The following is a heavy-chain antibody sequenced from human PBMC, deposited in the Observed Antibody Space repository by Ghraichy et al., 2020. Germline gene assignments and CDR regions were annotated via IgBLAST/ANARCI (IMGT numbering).Heavy chain of an antibody. CDR1: GGSISSDY. D-gene: IGHD6-13*01. CDR2: IYYTGST. J-gene: IGHJ4*02. Sequence: SETLSLTCTVSGGSISSDYWSWIRQPPGKGLEWIGYIYYTGSTNYNPSLKGRVTISVDTSKNQFSLKLRSVTAADTAVYYCARHRWQLVPIDSWGQGTLVTVSA. V-gene: IGHV4-59*08. CDR3: ARHRWQLVPIDS.